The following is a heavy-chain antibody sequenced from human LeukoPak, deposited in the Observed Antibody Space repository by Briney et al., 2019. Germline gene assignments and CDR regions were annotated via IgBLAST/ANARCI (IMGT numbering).Heavy chain of an antibody. D-gene: IGHD3-22*01. V-gene: IGHV3-21*01. CDR1: GFTFSSYS. CDR3: ARGAASEGYYYDSSGYYYEAYLHFDY. Sequence: GGSLRLSCAASGFTFSSYSMNWVRQAPGKGLEWVSSISSSSSYIYYADSVKGRFTISRDNAKNSLYLQMNSLRAEDAAVYYCARGAASEGYYYDSSGYYYEAYLHFDYWGQGTLVTVSS. CDR2: ISSSSSYI. J-gene: IGHJ4*02.